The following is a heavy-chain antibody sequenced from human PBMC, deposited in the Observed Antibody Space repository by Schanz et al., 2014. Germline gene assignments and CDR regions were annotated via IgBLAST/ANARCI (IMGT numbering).Heavy chain of an antibody. CDR3: AASSGWHPSTDY. V-gene: IGHV3-21*04. CDR1: GFSFSSYA. Sequence: EVQLVESGGGLIQPGGSLRLSCATSGFSFSSYAINWVRQAPGKGLEWVSAISDSGTYTNYADSVKGRFTISRDNAKSSLYLQMNSLRVEDTAVYYCAASSGWHPSTDYWGQGTLVTVSS. CDR2: ISDSGTYT. D-gene: IGHD6-19*01. J-gene: IGHJ4*02.